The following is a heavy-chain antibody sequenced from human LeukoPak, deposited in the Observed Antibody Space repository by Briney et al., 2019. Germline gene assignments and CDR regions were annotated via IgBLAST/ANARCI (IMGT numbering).Heavy chain of an antibody. D-gene: IGHD3-3*01. CDR2: ISGSGGST. Sequence: PGGSLRLSCADSGFTFRTYAISWVRQAPGKGLEWVSAISGSGGSTYYADSVKGRFTISRDNSKNTLYLQMNSLRAEDTAVYYCAKEPQFTIFGDGWFDPWGQGTLVTVSS. CDR1: GFTFRTYA. V-gene: IGHV3-23*01. J-gene: IGHJ5*02. CDR3: AKEPQFTIFGDGWFDP.